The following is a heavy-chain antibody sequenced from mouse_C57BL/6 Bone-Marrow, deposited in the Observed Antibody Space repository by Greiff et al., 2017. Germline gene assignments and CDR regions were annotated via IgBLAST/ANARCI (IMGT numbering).Heavy chain of an antibody. D-gene: IGHD2-10*01. CDR3: ARDPILLPSWFAY. CDR2: ISDGGSYT. J-gene: IGHJ3*01. Sequence: EVKLVESGGGLVKPGGSLKLSCAASGFTFSSYAMSWVRQTPEKRLEWVATISDGGSYTYYPDNVKGRFTISRDNAKNNLYLQMSHLKSEDTAMYYCARDPILLPSWFAYWGQGTLVTVSA. V-gene: IGHV5-4*01. CDR1: GFTFSSYA.